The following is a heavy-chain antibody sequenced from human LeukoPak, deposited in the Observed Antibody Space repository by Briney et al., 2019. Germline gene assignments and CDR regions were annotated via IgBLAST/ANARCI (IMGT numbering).Heavy chain of an antibody. Sequence: GASVKVSCTASGYTFTSYAMNWVRQAPGQGLEWMGWINTNTGNPTYAQGFTGRFVFSLDTSVSTAYLQISSLKAEDTAVYYCARVLIAARPRGYYYYMDVWGKGTTVTVSS. J-gene: IGHJ6*03. D-gene: IGHD6-6*01. CDR3: ARVLIAARPRGYYYYMDV. CDR2: INTNTGNP. CDR1: GYTFTSYA. V-gene: IGHV7-4-1*02.